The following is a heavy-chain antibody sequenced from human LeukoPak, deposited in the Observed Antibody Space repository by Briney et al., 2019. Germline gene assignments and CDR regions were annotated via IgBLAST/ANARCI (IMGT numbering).Heavy chain of an antibody. J-gene: IGHJ5*02. CDR3: ARADQYYYDSSGYSVFDP. Sequence: PSETLSLTCTVSGGSISSYYWSWIRQPAGKGLEWIGRIYTSGSTNYNPSLKSRVTMPVDTSKNQFSLKLSSVTAADTAVYYCARADQYYYDSSGYSVFDPWGQGTLVTVSS. CDR2: IYTSGST. CDR1: GGSISSYY. D-gene: IGHD3-22*01. V-gene: IGHV4-4*07.